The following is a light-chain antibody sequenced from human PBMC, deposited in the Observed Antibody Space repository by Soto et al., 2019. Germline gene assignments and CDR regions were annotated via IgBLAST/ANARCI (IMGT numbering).Light chain of an antibody. Sequence: DIVMNQSPDSLAVSLGERATINCQASQSGLYSSNNKNYLAWYQQKPGQPPKLLIYWASTRESGVPDRFSGSGSGTDFPLTISSLQAEDVAVYYCQQYYSTPPAFGQGTKVEIK. CDR1: QSGLYSSNNKNY. J-gene: IGKJ1*01. CDR2: WAS. V-gene: IGKV4-1*01. CDR3: QQYYSTPPA.